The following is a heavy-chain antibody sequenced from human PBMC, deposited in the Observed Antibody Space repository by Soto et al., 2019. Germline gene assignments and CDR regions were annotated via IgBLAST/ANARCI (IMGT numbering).Heavy chain of an antibody. CDR2: IYYSGST. CDR1: GGSISSSSYY. Sequence: SETLSLTCTVSGGSISSSSYYWGWIRQPPGKGLEWIGSIYYSGSTYYNPSLKSRVTISVDTSKNQFSLKLSSVTAADTAVYYCARQAFPPIYSSGWFDYWGQGTLVTVSS. V-gene: IGHV4-39*01. CDR3: ARQAFPPIYSSGWFDY. D-gene: IGHD6-19*01. J-gene: IGHJ4*02.